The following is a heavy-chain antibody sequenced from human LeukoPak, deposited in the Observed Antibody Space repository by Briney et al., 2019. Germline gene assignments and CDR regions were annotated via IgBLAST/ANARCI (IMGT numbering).Heavy chain of an antibody. Sequence: KPSETLSLTCAVYGGSFSGYYWSWIRQPPGKGLEWIGEINHSGSTNYNPSLKSRVTISVDTSKNQFSLKLSSVTAADTAVYYCARVPIPNDFWSGLDVWGQGTLVTVSS. CDR1: GGSFSGYY. D-gene: IGHD3-3*01. CDR3: ARVPIPNDFWSGLDV. J-gene: IGHJ4*02. V-gene: IGHV4-34*01. CDR2: INHSGST.